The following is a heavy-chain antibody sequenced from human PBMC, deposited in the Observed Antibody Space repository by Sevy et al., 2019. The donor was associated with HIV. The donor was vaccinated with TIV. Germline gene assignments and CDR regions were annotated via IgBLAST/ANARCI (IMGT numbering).Heavy chain of an antibody. Sequence: GGSLRLSCAASGFTFSSYGMHWVRQAPGKGLEWVAVIWYDGSNKYYADSVKGRFTISRDNSKNMLYLQMNSLRAEDTAVYYCARDGGEYYDFWSVKGAQHNWFDPWGQGTLVTVSS. D-gene: IGHD3-3*01. J-gene: IGHJ5*02. CDR3: ARDGGEYYDFWSVKGAQHNWFDP. V-gene: IGHV3-33*01. CDR2: IWYDGSNK. CDR1: GFTFSSYG.